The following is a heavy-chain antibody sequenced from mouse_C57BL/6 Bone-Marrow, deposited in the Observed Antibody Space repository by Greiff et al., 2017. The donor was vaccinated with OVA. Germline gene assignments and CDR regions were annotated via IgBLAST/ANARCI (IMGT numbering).Heavy chain of an antibody. CDR1: GFNIKDYY. D-gene: IGHD1-1*01. CDR2: IDPEDGET. CDR3: ASTTVVATRYFDV. Sequence: EVKLMESGAELVKPGASVKLSCTASGFNIKDYYMHWVKQRTEPGLEWIGRIDPEDGETKNAPKFQGKATITADTSSNTAYLQLSSLTSEDTAVYYCASTTVVATRYFDVWGTGTTVTVSS. J-gene: IGHJ1*03. V-gene: IGHV14-2*01.